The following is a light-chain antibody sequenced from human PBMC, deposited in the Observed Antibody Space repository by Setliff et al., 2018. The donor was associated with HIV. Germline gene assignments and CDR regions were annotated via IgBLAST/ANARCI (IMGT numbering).Light chain of an antibody. J-gene: IGLJ3*02. CDR1: SSDVGGYNY. CDR3: NSYAGSNNWV. Sequence: QSALTQPPSASGSPGQSVTISCTGTSSDVGGYNYVSWYQQHPGKVPKLIISEVTKRPSGVPDRFSGSKSGNTASLTVSGLQAEDEADYYCNSYAGSNNWVFGGGTQLT. CDR2: EVT. V-gene: IGLV2-8*01.